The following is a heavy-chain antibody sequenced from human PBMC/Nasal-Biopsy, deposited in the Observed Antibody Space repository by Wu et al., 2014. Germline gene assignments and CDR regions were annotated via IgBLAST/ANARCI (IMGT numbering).Heavy chain of an antibody. Sequence: TLSLTCTVSGGSINNDNYFWGWVRQSPGKGLEWIGSIYYSGNTYYNPSLKNRVTISQDTSKNQFSLNLRFVTAADTAVYYCARANDVTMVYYFDKWGQGALVTVSS. CDR2: IYYSGNT. CDR1: GGSINNDNYF. V-gene: IGHV4-39*07. CDR3: ARANDVTMVYYFDK. J-gene: IGHJ4*02. D-gene: IGHD4/OR15-4a*01.